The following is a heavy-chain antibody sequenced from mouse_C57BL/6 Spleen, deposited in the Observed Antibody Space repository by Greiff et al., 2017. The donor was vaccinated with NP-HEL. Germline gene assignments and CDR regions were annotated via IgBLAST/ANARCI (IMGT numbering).Heavy chain of an antibody. CDR2: INPSTGGT. V-gene: IGHV1-42*01. CDR3: AREALDFDV. J-gene: IGHJ1*03. D-gene: IGHD3-1*01. CDR1: GYSFTGYY. Sequence: VHVKQSGPELVKPGASVKISCKASGYSFTGYYMNWVKQSPEKSLEWIGEINPSTGGTTYNQKFKAKATLTVDKSSSTAYMQLKSLTSEDSAVYYCAREALDFDVWGTGTTVTVSS.